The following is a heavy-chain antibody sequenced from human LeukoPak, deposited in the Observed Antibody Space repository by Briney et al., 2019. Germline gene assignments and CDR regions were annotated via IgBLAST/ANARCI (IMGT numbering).Heavy chain of an antibody. CDR1: GGSISSGSYY. D-gene: IGHD3-3*01. V-gene: IGHV4-61*02. CDR2: IYTSGST. CDR3: ARHNYDFWSGRPRWFDP. J-gene: IGHJ5*02. Sequence: SQTLSLTCTVSGGSISSGSYYWSWIRQPAGKGLEWIGRIYTSGSTNYNPSLKSRVTISVDTSKNQFSLKLSSVTAADTAVYYCARHNYDFWSGRPRWFDPWGQGTLVTVSS.